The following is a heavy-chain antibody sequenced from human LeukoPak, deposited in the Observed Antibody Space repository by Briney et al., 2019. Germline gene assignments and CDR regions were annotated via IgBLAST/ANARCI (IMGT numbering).Heavy chain of an antibody. CDR3: AREIGPIQLHLWGSAFDY. CDR2: INPNSGDT. D-gene: IGHD5-24*01. J-gene: IGHJ4*02. Sequence: ASVKVSCKASGYTFTGYYMHWVRQAPGQGLEWMGWINPNSGDTNYAQKFQGRVTMTRDTSISTAYMELSSLRSEDTAVYYCAREIGPIQLHLWGSAFDYWGQGTLVTVSS. V-gene: IGHV1-2*02. CDR1: GYTFTGYY.